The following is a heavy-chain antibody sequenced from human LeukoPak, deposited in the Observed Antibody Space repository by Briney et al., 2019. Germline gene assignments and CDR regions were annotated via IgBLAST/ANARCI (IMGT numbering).Heavy chain of an antibody. D-gene: IGHD4-17*01. CDR1: GGSISSYY. Sequence: SETLSLTCTVSGGSISSYYWSWLRQPPGKGLEWIGYIYNSGSTNYNPSLKSRVTISVDTSKNQLSLKLSSVTAADTAVYYCARDLGDDYGDYGDAFDIWGQGTMVTVSS. V-gene: IGHV4-59*01. CDR3: ARDLGDDYGDYGDAFDI. J-gene: IGHJ3*02. CDR2: IYNSGST.